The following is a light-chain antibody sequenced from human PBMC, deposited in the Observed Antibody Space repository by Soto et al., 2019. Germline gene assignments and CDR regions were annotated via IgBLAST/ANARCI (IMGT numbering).Light chain of an antibody. J-gene: IGKJ1*01. CDR1: QSISSR. Sequence: DIQMTQPPSTLSASVGDRVTITCRASQSISSRLAWYQQKLGKAPKVLIYDASSLESGVPSRFSGSGSGTEFTLTISSLQPDDFATYYCQHYSSVWAFGQGTKVDIK. V-gene: IGKV1-5*01. CDR2: DAS. CDR3: QHYSSVWA.